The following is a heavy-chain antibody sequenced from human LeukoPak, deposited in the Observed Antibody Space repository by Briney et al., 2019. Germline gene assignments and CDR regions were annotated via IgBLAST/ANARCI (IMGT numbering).Heavy chain of an antibody. Sequence: SVKVSCKASGGTFSSYAISWVRQAPGQGLEWMGGIIPIFGTANYAQKFQGRVTITADESTSTAYMELSSLRSEDTAVYYCASGERTYTDFDYWGQGTLVTVSS. D-gene: IGHD3-10*01. J-gene: IGHJ4*02. V-gene: IGHV1-69*13. CDR2: IIPIFGTA. CDR1: GGTFSSYA. CDR3: ASGERTYTDFDY.